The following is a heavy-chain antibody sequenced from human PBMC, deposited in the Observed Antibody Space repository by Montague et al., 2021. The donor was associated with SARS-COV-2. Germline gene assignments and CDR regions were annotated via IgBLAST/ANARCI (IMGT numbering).Heavy chain of an antibody. CDR3: AREDTVTTFGGPYYIDS. Sequence: SETLSLTCAVYGDSFSGYYWNWIRQPPGKGLEWIGEINLSGSANYNPSLNSRVTMSADTSKNQFSLRLTSVTAADTAVYYCAREDTVTTFGGPYYIDSWGQGTLVTVSA. CDR1: GDSFSGYY. D-gene: IGHD4-17*01. V-gene: IGHV4-34*10. CDR2: INLSGSA. J-gene: IGHJ4*02.